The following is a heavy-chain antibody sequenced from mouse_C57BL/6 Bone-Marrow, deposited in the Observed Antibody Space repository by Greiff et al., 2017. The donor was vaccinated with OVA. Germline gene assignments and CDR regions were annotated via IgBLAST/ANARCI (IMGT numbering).Heavy chain of an antibody. Sequence: EVKLMESGGGLVQPGGSMKLSCVASGFTFSNYWMNWVRQSPEKGLEWVAQIRLKSDNYATHYAESVKGRFTISRDDSKSSVYLQMNNLRAEDTGIYYCTGSPRFDYWGQGTTLTVSS. V-gene: IGHV6-3*01. CDR2: IRLKSDNYAT. D-gene: IGHD6-2*01. J-gene: IGHJ2*01. CDR1: GFTFSNYW. CDR3: TGSPRFDY.